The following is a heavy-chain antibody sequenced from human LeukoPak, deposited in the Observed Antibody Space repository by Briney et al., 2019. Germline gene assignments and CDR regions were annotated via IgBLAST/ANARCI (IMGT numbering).Heavy chain of an antibody. CDR1: GFTFSSYA. D-gene: IGHD3-9*01. Sequence: QPGGSLRLSCAASGFTFSSYAMSWVRQAPGKGLEWVSAISDSGGSTYYADSVKGRFTISRDNSKNTLYLQMNSLRAEDTAVYYCARGPPYYDILTGYSDHWGQGTLVTVSS. CDR3: ARGPPYYDILTGYSDH. J-gene: IGHJ4*02. CDR2: ISDSGGST. V-gene: IGHV3-23*01.